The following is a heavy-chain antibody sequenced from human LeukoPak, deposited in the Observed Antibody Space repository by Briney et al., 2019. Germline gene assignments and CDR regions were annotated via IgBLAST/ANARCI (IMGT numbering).Heavy chain of an antibody. CDR2: INPNSGGT. V-gene: IGHV1-2*02. J-gene: IGHJ3*02. Sequence: ASVKVSCKASGYTFTGYYLHWVRQAPGQGLEWMGWINPNSGGTNYAQKFQGRVTMTRDTSISTAYMELSRLRSDDTAVYYCASLMTTVFAFDIWGQGTMVTVSS. CDR3: ASLMTTVFAFDI. D-gene: IGHD4-17*01. CDR1: GYTFTGYY.